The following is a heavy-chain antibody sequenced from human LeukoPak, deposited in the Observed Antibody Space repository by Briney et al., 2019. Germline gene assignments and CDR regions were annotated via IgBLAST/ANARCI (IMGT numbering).Heavy chain of an antibody. V-gene: IGHV3-30-3*01. CDR2: ISYDGSNK. CDR1: GFTFSSYA. Sequence: GGSLRLSCAASGFTFSSYAMHWVRQAPGKGLEWVAVISYDGSNKYYADSVKGRFTISRDNSKNTLYLQMNSLRAEDTAVYYCARNGRSAGDKLYYYYYGMDVWGQGTTVTVSS. CDR3: ARNGRSAGDKLYYYYYGMDV. D-gene: IGHD6-13*01. J-gene: IGHJ6*02.